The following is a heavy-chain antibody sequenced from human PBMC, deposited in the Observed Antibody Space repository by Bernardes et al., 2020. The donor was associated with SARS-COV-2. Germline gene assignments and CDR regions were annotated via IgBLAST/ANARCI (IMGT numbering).Heavy chain of an antibody. J-gene: IGHJ2*01. D-gene: IGHD1-1*01. CDR2: ITASTNYI. CDR3: ARILRDNCFGSGYYDL. CDR1: GFNFSSYA. Sequence: VGSLRLSCAASGFNFSSYAMNWVRQAPGKGLQWVSSITASTNYIQYTDSVEGRFTVSRDNAKNSLYLEMTSLRADDTAIYYCARILRDNCFGSGYYDLWGRGTLVTVSS. V-gene: IGHV3-21*01.